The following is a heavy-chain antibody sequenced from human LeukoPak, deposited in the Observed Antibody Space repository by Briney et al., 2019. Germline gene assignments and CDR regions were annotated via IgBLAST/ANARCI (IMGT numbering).Heavy chain of an antibody. J-gene: IGHJ4*02. CDR1: GGSISSGSYY. CDR3: ARVSGGNLDY. D-gene: IGHD4-23*01. Sequence: SETLSLTCTVSGGSISSGSYYWSWIRQPAGKGLEWIGYIYYSGSTNYNPSLKSRVTISVDTSKNQFSLKLSSVTAADTAVYYCARVSGGNLDYWGQGTLVTVSS. V-gene: IGHV4-61*10. CDR2: IYYSGST.